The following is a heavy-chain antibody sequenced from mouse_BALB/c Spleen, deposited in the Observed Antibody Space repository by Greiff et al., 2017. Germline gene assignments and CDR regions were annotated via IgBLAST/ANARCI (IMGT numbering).Heavy chain of an antibody. CDR3: AREYGNYEAMDY. V-gene: IGHV1-9*01. D-gene: IGHD2-10*02. J-gene: IGHJ4*01. CDR1: GYTFSSYW. Sequence: QVQLKQSGAELMKPGASVKISCKATGYTFSSYWIEWVKQRPGHGLEWIGEILPGSGSTNYNEKFKGKATFTADTSSNTAYMQLSSLTSEDSAVYYCAREYGNYEAMDYWGQGTSVTVSS. CDR2: ILPGSGST.